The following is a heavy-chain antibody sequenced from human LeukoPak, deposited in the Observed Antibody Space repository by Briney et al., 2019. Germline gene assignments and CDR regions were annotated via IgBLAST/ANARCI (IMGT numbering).Heavy chain of an antibody. CDR2: FYYSGST. CDR3: ARGGFIMGATPHDTFDI. CDR1: GGSNSRYD. D-gene: IGHD1-26*01. V-gene: IGHV4-59*01. Sequence: NTSEPRSLTCSVSGGSNSRYDGSWIRQPRGKGLERIGFFYYSGSTNYNPSLKSRVSLSVDTSKNQLSLNLSSVTAADTAVYYCARGGFIMGATPHDTFDIWGQGTMVTVSS. J-gene: IGHJ3*02.